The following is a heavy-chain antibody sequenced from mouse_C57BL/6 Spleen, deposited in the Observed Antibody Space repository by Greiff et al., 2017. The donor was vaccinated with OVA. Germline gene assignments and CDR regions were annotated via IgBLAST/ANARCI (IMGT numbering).Heavy chain of an antibody. CDR3: AREGDGYDEAY. CDR1: GYTFTSYG. D-gene: IGHD2-2*01. V-gene: IGHV1-81*01. J-gene: IGHJ3*01. CDR2: IYPRSGNT. Sequence: VQLQESGAELARPGASVKLSCKASGYTFTSYGISWVKQRTGQGLEWIGEIYPRSGNTYYNEKFKGKATLTADKSSSTAYMELRSLTSEDSAVYFCAREGDGYDEAYWGQGTLVTVSA.